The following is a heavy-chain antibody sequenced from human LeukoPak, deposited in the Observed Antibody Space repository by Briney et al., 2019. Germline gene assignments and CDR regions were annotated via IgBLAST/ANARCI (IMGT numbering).Heavy chain of an antibody. CDR3: ASSSSWVNNWFDP. Sequence: AETLSLTCAVYGGSFSGYYWSWIRQPPGKGLEWIGEINHSGSTNYNPSLKSRVAISVDTSKNQFSLKLSSVTAADTAVYYCASSSSWVNNWFDPWGQGTLVTVSS. V-gene: IGHV4-34*01. D-gene: IGHD6-13*01. J-gene: IGHJ5*02. CDR1: GGSFSGYY. CDR2: INHSGST.